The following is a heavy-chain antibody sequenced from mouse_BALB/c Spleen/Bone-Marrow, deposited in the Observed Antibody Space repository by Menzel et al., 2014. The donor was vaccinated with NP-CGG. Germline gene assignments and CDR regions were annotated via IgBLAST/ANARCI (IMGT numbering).Heavy chain of an antibody. CDR2: ITNGGDAT. V-gene: IGHV5-12-2*01. J-gene: IGHJ4*01. Sequence: EVKLVESGGGLVQPGGSLKLSCAASGFTFNSNTMSWVRQTPEKRLEWVAYITNGGDATYYLDTVKGRFTISRDSAKNTLYLQMSSLKSEDTAMYYCARPRYPFYAMDSWGQGTSVTVSS. D-gene: IGHD2-14*01. CDR1: GFTFNSNT. CDR3: ARPRYPFYAMDS.